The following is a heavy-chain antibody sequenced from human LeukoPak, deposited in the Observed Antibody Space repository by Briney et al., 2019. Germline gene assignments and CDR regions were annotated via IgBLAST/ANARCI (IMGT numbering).Heavy chain of an antibody. CDR3: AELGITMIGGV. CDR1: GFTFSSYW. V-gene: IGHV3-74*03. Sequence: GGSLRLSCAASGFTFSSYWMHWVRQAPGKGLVWASRIKSDGSNIMYADSVKGRFTISRDNAKNSLYLQMNSLRAEDTAVYYCAELGITMIGGVWGKGTTVTISS. D-gene: IGHD3-10*02. CDR2: IKSDGSNI. J-gene: IGHJ6*04.